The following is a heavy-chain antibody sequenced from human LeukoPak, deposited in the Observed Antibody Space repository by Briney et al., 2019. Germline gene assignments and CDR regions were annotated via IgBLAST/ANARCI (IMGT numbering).Heavy chain of an antibody. CDR1: GGSFSGYY. Sequence: SETLSLTCAVYGGSFSGYYWSWIRQPPGKGLEWIGEINHSGSTNYNPSLKSRVTISVDTSKNQFSLKLCSVTAADTAVYYCARGVLRFLVYYDYWGQGTLVTVSS. J-gene: IGHJ4*02. V-gene: IGHV4-34*01. CDR3: ARGVLRFLVYYDY. CDR2: INHSGST. D-gene: IGHD3-3*01.